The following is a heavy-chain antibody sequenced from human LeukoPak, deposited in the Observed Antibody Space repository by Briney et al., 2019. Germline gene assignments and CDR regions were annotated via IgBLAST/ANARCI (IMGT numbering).Heavy chain of an antibody. CDR2: ISYDGSNK. CDR3: AKGGGAAPVLN. D-gene: IGHD6-6*01. Sequence: GGSLRLFCTASGFTFSRNALHWVRQAPGKGLEWVALISYDGSNKYYADSVKGRFTISRDNSKNTLYLQMNSLRAEDTAVYYCAKGGGAAPVLNWGQGTLVTVSS. V-gene: IGHV3-30*04. CDR1: GFTFSRNA. J-gene: IGHJ4*02.